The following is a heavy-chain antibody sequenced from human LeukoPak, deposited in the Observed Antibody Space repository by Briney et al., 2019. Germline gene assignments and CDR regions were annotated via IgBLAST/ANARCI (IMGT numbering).Heavy chain of an antibody. D-gene: IGHD6-13*01. V-gene: IGHV1-2*02. J-gene: IGHJ6*02. CDR1: GYTFTGYY. CDR3: ARVQGYSSSWYWVYYYGMDV. CDR2: INPNSGGT. Sequence: ASVKVSCKASGYTFTGYYMHWVRQAPGQGREWMGWINPNSGGTNYAQKFQGRVTMTRDTSISTAYMELSRLRADDTAVYYCARVQGYSSSWYWVYYYGMDVWGQGTTVTVSS.